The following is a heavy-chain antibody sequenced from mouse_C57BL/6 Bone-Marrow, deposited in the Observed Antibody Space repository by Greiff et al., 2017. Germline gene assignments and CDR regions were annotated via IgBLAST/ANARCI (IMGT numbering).Heavy chain of an antibody. D-gene: IGHD1-1*02. CDR2: RRNKANDYTT. CDR1: GFTFSDFY. CDR3: AGRGGYWYFEV. V-gene: IGHV7-1*01. J-gene: IGHJ1*03. Sequence: EVQGVESGGGLVQSGRSLRLSCATSGFTFSDFYMEWVRQAPGKGLEWIAARRNKANDYTTEYSASVKGRFIVSRDTSQSILYLQLNALRAEDTAFYYCAGRGGYWYFEVWGTGTTVTVSS.